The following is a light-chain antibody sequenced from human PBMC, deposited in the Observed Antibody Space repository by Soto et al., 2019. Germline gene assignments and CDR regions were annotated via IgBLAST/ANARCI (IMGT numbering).Light chain of an antibody. V-gene: IGLV2-8*01. Sequence: QSVLTQPASVSGSPGQSITISCTGTSSDVGGYNYVSWYQQHPGKAPKLIISGVSKRPSGVPDRFSGSKSGNTASLTVSGLQAEDEADYYCTSHAGSNNYVFGTGTKVTVL. J-gene: IGLJ1*01. CDR1: SSDVGGYNY. CDR2: GVS. CDR3: TSHAGSNNYV.